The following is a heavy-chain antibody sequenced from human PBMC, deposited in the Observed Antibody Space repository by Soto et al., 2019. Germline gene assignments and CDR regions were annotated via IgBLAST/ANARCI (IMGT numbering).Heavy chain of an antibody. CDR1: GFTFSSYA. V-gene: IGHV3-23*01. CDR2: ISGSGGST. D-gene: IGHD3-10*01. Sequence: GGSLRLSCAASGFTFSSYAMSWVRQAPGKGLEWVSAISGSGGSTYYADSVKGRFTISRDNSKNTLYLQMNSLRAEDTAVYYCAKDAEGFGELVPFFWFDPWGQGTLVTVSS. J-gene: IGHJ5*02. CDR3: AKDAEGFGELVPFFWFDP.